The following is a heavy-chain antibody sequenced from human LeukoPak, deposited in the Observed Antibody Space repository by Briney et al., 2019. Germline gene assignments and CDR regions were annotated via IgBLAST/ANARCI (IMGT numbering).Heavy chain of an antibody. CDR3: ARVKRPYYYGSGSLSGFDP. V-gene: IGHV4-34*01. J-gene: IGHJ5*02. CDR1: GGSFSGYY. D-gene: IGHD3-10*01. Sequence: SETLSLTCAVYGGSFSGYYWSWIRQPPGKGLEWIGEINHSGSTNYNPSLKSRVTISVDTSKNQFSLKLSSVTAADTAVYYCARVKRPYYYGSGSLSGFDPWGQGTRVTVSS. CDR2: INHSGST.